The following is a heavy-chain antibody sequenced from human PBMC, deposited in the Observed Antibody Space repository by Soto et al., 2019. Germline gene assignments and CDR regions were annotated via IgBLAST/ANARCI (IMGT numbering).Heavy chain of an antibody. CDR1: GGSISSYY. V-gene: IGHV4-4*07. D-gene: IGHD3-10*01. Sequence: PSETLCLTCTVSGGSISSYYVSWIRQSAGKGLEWIGRIDTSGTTNYNPSLKSRVTMSVDASKNHFSLNLSSVTAADTAVYYCARGPRGYVYYHGMDVWGQGTTVTVSS. J-gene: IGHJ6*02. CDR3: ARGPRGYVYYHGMDV. CDR2: IDTSGTT.